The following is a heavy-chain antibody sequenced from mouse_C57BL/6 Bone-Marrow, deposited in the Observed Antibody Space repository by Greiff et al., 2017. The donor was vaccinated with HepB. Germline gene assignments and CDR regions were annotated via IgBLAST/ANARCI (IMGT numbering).Heavy chain of an antibody. J-gene: IGHJ2*01. D-gene: IGHD2-2*01. Sequence: EVKLVESGGGLVKPGGSLKLSCAASGFTFSDYGMHWVRQAPEKGLEWVAYISSGSSTIYYADTVKGRFTISRDNAKNTLFLQMTSLRSEDTAMYYCARNGYGGGYWGQGTTLTVSS. CDR1: GFTFSDYG. V-gene: IGHV5-17*01. CDR3: ARNGYGGGY. CDR2: ISSGSSTI.